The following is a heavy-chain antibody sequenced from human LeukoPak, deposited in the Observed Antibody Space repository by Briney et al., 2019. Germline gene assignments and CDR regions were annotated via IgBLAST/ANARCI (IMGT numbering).Heavy chain of an antibody. Sequence: PGGSLRLSCVASEFVFSNHAMIWVRQAPGKGLEWISSITSDSSNIFYANSVRGRFTISRDNANNALHLQMNSLRAEDTAAYYCARVFWETVNTGYYSDFWGPGTLVTVSS. CDR2: ITSDSSNI. V-gene: IGHV3-21*01. D-gene: IGHD3-22*01. J-gene: IGHJ4*02. CDR3: ARVFWETVNTGYYSDF. CDR1: EFVFSNHA.